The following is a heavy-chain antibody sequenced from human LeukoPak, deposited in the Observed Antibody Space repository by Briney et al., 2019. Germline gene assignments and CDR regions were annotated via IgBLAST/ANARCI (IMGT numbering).Heavy chain of an antibody. CDR2: INPSGGST. J-gene: IGHJ4*02. CDR1: GYTFTSCY. V-gene: IGHV1-46*01. D-gene: IGHD2-2*01. Sequence: ASVKVSCKASGYTFTSCYMHWVRQAPGQGLEWMGIINPSGGSTSYAQKFQGRVTMTRDTSTSTVYMELSSLRSEDTAVYYCARDIGQLPLLDYWGQGTLVTVSS. CDR3: ARDIGQLPLLDY.